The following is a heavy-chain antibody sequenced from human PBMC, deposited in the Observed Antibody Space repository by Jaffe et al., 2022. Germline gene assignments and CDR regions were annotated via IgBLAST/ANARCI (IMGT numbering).Heavy chain of an antibody. Sequence: QVQLVQSGAEVKKPGASVKVSCKASGYTFTGYYMHWVRQAPGQGLEWMGRINPNSGGTNYAQKFQGRVTMTRDTSISTAYMELSRLRSDDTAVYYCARVYPIFGVVTNQHYYYYYMDVWGKGTTVTVSS. D-gene: IGHD3-3*01. J-gene: IGHJ6*03. V-gene: IGHV1-2*06. CDR1: GYTFTGYY. CDR3: ARVYPIFGVVTNQHYYYYYMDV. CDR2: INPNSGGT.